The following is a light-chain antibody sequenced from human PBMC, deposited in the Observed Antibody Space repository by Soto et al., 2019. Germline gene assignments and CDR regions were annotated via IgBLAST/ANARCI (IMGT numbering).Light chain of an antibody. J-gene: IGKJ1*01. V-gene: IGKV1-5*03. CDR2: KAS. CDR3: QQYNRYFRT. Sequence: DIQMTQSPSTLSASVGDRVTITCRASQSISSWLAWYQQKPGKAPKLLIYKASSLESGVPSRFSGSGSGTEFTLTISSLQADDFATYYCQQYNRYFRTFGQGTKVEIK. CDR1: QSISSW.